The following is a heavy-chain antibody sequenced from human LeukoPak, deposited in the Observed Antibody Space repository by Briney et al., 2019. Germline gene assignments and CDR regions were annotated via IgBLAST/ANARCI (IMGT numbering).Heavy chain of an antibody. J-gene: IGHJ4*02. D-gene: IGHD6-6*01. CDR2: IYTSGST. CDR3: ARDRGSSRGID. CDR1: GDSISSGGYY. Sequence: SETLSLTCTVSGDSISSGGYYWSWIRQPAGKRLEWIGRIYTSGSTNYNPSLKSRVTISVDTSKNQFSLKLSSVTAADTAVYYCARDRGSSRGIDWGQGTLVTVSS. V-gene: IGHV4-61*02.